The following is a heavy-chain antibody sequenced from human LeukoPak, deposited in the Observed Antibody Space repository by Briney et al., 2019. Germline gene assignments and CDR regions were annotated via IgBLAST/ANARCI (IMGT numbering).Heavy chain of an antibody. CDR1: GFTFSIYA. CDR3: AKEGLMGDYHYFDY. V-gene: IGHV3-23*01. CDR2: FSGGGIT. D-gene: IGHD3-16*01. Sequence: PGGSLRLSCAASGFTFSIYAMSWVRQAPGKGLEWVSAFSGGGITYYANSVKGRFTISKDNSKNTLYLQMNSLRPEDTAVYYCAKEGLMGDYHYFDYWGQGLLVTVSS. J-gene: IGHJ4*02.